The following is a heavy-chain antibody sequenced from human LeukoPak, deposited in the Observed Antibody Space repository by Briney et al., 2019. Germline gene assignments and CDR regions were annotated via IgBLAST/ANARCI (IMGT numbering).Heavy chain of an antibody. CDR2: IIPIFGTA. CDR3: ARDLTYYYGSSGYDY. D-gene: IGHD3-22*01. V-gene: IGHV1-69*13. Sequence: ASVKVSCKASGGTFSSYAISWVRQAPGQGLVWMGGIIPIFGTANYAQKFQGRVTITADESTSTAYMELSSLRSEDTAVYYCARDLTYYYGSSGYDYWGQGTLVTVSS. CDR1: GGTFSSYA. J-gene: IGHJ4*02.